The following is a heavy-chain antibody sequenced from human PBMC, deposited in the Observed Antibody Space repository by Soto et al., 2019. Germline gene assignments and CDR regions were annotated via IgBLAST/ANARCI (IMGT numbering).Heavy chain of an antibody. CDR3: AKAIDYYDQLGRDC. V-gene: IGHV3-30*18. CDR2: ISYDGSNK. Sequence: QVQLMESGGGVVQPGRSLRLSCAASGFTFSSYGMHWVRQAPGKGLEWVAVISYDGSNKYYADSVKGRFTISRDNSKNTLYLQMNSLRAEDTAVYYCAKAIDYYDQLGRDCWGQGTLVTVSS. D-gene: IGHD3-22*01. J-gene: IGHJ4*02. CDR1: GFTFSSYG.